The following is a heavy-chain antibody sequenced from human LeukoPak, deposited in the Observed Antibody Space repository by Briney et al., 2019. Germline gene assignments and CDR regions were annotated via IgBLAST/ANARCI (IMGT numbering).Heavy chain of an antibody. CDR2: IYYTGST. CDR3: ARDRCGRTSCYAGAFDI. J-gene: IGHJ3*02. CDR1: GDSISSYY. Sequence: SETLSLTCTVSGDSISSYYWSWIRQPPGKGLEWIGYIYYTGSTNYNPSLKSQVTISVDTSKNQFSLKLSSVTAADTAVYYCARDRCGRTSCYAGAFDIWGQGTMVTVSS. V-gene: IGHV4-59*01. D-gene: IGHD2-2*01.